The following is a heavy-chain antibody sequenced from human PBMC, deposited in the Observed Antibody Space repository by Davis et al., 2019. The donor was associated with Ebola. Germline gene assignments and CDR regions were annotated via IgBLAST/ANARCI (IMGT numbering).Heavy chain of an antibody. D-gene: IGHD1-7*01. J-gene: IGHJ4*02. CDR3: AKDSHPFSTGTTHY. Sequence: GESLKISCAASGFTFTNHAMSWVRQAPGKGLEWVSAISGSGGSTYYADSVKGRFTISRDNSKNTLYLQMNSLRAEDTAVYYCAKDSHPFSTGTTHYWGQGTLVTVSS. V-gene: IGHV3-23*01. CDR1: GFTFTNHA. CDR2: ISGSGGST.